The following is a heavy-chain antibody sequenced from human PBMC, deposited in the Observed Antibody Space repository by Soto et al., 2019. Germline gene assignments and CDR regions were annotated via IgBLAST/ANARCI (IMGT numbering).Heavy chain of an antibody. CDR1: HW. CDR2: VYHTGDT. CDR3: AREIVTAGGNNYFDP. J-gene: IGHJ5*02. D-gene: IGHD2-21*02. V-gene: IGHV4-4*01. Sequence: HWWSWVRQSPSRGLEWIGNVYHTGDTNFNPSLQSRVTFSVDKSNNQFSLRLTSLTAADTAVYFCAREIVTAGGNNYFDPWGPGTLVTVSS.